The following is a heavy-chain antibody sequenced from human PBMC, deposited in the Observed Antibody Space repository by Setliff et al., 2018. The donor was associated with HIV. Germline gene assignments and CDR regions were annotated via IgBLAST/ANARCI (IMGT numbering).Heavy chain of an antibody. Sequence: PGGSLRLSCAASGFTFSSYSMNWVRQAPGKGLEWVSAISSGGEIMFYADSVKGRFTISRDNSKNTVYLQMNSLRAEDTAVYYCARVPYFSFWSGYFDIYGMDVWGQGTAVTVSS. J-gene: IGHJ6*02. CDR1: GFTFSSYS. V-gene: IGHV3-23*01. D-gene: IGHD3-3*01. CDR3: ARVPYFSFWSGYFDIYGMDV. CDR2: ISSGGEIM.